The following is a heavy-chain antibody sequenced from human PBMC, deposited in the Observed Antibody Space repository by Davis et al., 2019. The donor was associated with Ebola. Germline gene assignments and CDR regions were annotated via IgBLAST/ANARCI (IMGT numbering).Heavy chain of an antibody. J-gene: IGHJ4*02. CDR2: IVGSGATT. Sequence: GESLKISCAASGFTFSSYGMSWVRQAPGKGLEWVSAIVGSGATTYYTGSVKSRFTISRDNSKNTLYLQMNSLRAEDTAIYYCARGSSSCYSPLNCWGQGTLVTVSS. D-gene: IGHD3-22*01. CDR1: GFTFSSYG. CDR3: ARGSSSCYSPLNC. V-gene: IGHV3-23*01.